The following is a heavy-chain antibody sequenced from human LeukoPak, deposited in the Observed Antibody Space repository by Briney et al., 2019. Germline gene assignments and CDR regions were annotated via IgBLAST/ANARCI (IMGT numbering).Heavy chain of an antibody. CDR1: GYSFTCHY. CDR2: FNPKSGGT. Sequence: ASVKVSCKASGYSFTCHYMHWVRQAPRQGLEWMGWFNPKSGGTNYAQKFQGRVTMTRDTSISTAYMDMSSLRSDDTAVYYCARNLWFGESSDAFDMWGQGTMVTVSS. D-gene: IGHD3-10*01. J-gene: IGHJ3*02. V-gene: IGHV1-2*02. CDR3: ARNLWFGESSDAFDM.